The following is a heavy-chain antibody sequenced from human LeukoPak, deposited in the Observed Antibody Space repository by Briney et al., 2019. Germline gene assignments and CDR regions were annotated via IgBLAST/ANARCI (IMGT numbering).Heavy chain of an antibody. D-gene: IGHD3-22*01. V-gene: IGHV4-34*01. CDR3: ARERFDTSGHRLLDY. Sequence: PSETLSLTCAVYGGSFSGYYWSWIRQPPGKGLEWIGEINHSGSTNYNQPLKSRVTISVDTSKNQFSLKLSSVTAADTAVYYCARERFDTSGHRLLDYWGQGTLVTVSS. CDR1: GGSFSGYY. J-gene: IGHJ4*02. CDR2: INHSGST.